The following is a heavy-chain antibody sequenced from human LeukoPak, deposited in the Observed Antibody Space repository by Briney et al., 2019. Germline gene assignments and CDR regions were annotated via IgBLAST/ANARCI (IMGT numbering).Heavy chain of an antibody. CDR3: ARESGKFDY. J-gene: IGHJ4*02. CDR2: ISGDGVST. Sequence: PGGSLRLSCVASGLPIADFAMHWVRQAPGKGLEWVSLISGDGVSTFYADSVKGRFSISRDNSKNFLSLEMNSLRTEDTAMYYCARESGKFDYWGQGTLVAVSS. V-gene: IGHV3-43*02. CDR1: GLPIADFA.